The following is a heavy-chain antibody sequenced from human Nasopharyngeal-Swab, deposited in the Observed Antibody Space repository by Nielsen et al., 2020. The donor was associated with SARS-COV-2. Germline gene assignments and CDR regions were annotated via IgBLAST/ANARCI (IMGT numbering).Heavy chain of an antibody. CDR2: IDKKANNYAT. Sequence: GGSLRLSCAGSGFIFGDCAIHWVRQSSAKGLEWVAHIDKKANNYATEYAASVKGRFTISRDDSSNMAYLQMNRLNTEDTAVYYCTRDNGTYNWFDPWGQGALVTVSS. J-gene: IGHJ5*02. CDR1: GFIFGDCA. V-gene: IGHV3-73*01. CDR3: TRDNGTYNWFDP. D-gene: IGHD3-10*01.